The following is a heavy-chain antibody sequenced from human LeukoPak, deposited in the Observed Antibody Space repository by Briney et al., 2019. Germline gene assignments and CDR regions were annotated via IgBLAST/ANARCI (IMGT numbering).Heavy chain of an antibody. CDR1: GGTFSSYA. V-gene: IGHV1-69*13. CDR3: ARVISLRYFDWRPPIDY. CDR2: IIPIFGTA. Sequence: GASVKVSCKASGGTFSSYAISWVRQAPGQGLGWMGGIIPIFGTANYAQKFQGRVTITADESTSTAYMELSRLRSDDTAVYYCARVISLRYFDWRPPIDYWGQGTLVTVSS. D-gene: IGHD3-9*01. J-gene: IGHJ4*02.